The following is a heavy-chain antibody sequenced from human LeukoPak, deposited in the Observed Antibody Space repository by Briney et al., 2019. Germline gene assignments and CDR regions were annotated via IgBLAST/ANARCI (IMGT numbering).Heavy chain of an antibody. CDR1: GFIFSDFY. CDR2: IRPDGSKS. J-gene: IGHJ6*02. CDR3: AKWATTPYFGIDV. Sequence: PGGSLRLSCAASGFIFSDFYMTWVRQAPGKGLEWVANIRPDGSKSFYVDSVKGRFTMSRDNAKTSLYLQINSLRAYDTAVYYCAKWATTPYFGIDVWGRGTTVTVSS. V-gene: IGHV3-7*05. D-gene: IGHD4-17*01.